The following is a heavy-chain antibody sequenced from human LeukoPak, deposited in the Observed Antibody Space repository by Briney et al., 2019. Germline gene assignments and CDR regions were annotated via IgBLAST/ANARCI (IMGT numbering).Heavy chain of an antibody. J-gene: IGHJ3*02. CDR3: ARGGITMVRGVRLGYFDI. D-gene: IGHD3-10*01. CDR2: ISSSGSYI. Sequence: GGSLRLSCAASGFTFSIYSMDWVRQAPGKGLEWVSSISSSGSYIYYADSVKGRFTISRDNAKNSLYLQMNSLRAEDTAVYYCARGGITMVRGVRLGYFDIWGQGTMVTVSS. V-gene: IGHV3-21*01. CDR1: GFTFSIYS.